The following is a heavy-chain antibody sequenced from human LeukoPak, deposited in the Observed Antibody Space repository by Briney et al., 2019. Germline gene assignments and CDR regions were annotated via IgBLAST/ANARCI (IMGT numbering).Heavy chain of an antibody. D-gene: IGHD6-13*01. Sequence: PSQTLSLTCTVSGGSISSGGYYWSWIRQHPGKGLEWIGYIYYSGSTYYNPSLKSRVTISVDTSKNQFSLKLSSATAADTAVYYCARVAAAGHLPFDYWGQGTLVTVSS. CDR2: IYYSGST. CDR1: GGSISSGGYY. V-gene: IGHV4-31*03. CDR3: ARVAAAGHLPFDY. J-gene: IGHJ4*02.